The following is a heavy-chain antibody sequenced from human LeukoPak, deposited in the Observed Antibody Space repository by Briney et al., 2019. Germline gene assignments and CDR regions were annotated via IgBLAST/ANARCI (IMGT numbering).Heavy chain of an antibody. CDR3: AREGSPTYYDILTGYYTPSRNYYYGMDV. D-gene: IGHD3-9*01. J-gene: IGHJ6*04. CDR2: IAYDGSNE. Sequence: GRSLRLSCAASGFTFSSHAMHWVRQAPGKGLEWVALIAYDGSNENYADSVKGRFTISRDNSKNTLYLQMNSLRAEDTAVYYCAREGSPTYYDILTGYYTPSRNYYYGMDVWGKGTTVTVSS. CDR1: GFTFSSHA. V-gene: IGHV3-30-3*01.